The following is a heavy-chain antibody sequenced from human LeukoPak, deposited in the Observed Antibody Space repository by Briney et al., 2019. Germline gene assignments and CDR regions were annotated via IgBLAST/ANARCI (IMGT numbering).Heavy chain of an antibody. Sequence: PGGSLRLSCAASGFTFSTYWMTWVRQIPGKGLEWVADIKEDGREKFYVDSVKGRFTIARDNSKNTLYLQMNSLRAEDTAVYYCAKEHRSYSSSWRHDYWGQGTLVTVSS. CDR1: GFTFSTYW. D-gene: IGHD6-13*01. J-gene: IGHJ4*02. CDR3: AKEHRSYSSSWRHDY. CDR2: IKEDGREK. V-gene: IGHV3-7*01.